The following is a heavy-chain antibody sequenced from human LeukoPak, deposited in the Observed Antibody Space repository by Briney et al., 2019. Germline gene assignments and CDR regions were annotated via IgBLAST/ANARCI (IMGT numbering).Heavy chain of an antibody. Sequence: GGSLRLSCAASGFTFSNYAMHWVRQAPGKGLEWVAVISCDGSNKYYADSVKGRFTISRDNSKNTLYLQMNSLRAEDTAVYYCARDPSEMATISTTEFSYYFDYWGQGTLVTVSS. CDR2: ISCDGSNK. V-gene: IGHV3-30*04. D-gene: IGHD5-24*01. CDR3: ARDPSEMATISTTEFSYYFDY. J-gene: IGHJ4*02. CDR1: GFTFSNYA.